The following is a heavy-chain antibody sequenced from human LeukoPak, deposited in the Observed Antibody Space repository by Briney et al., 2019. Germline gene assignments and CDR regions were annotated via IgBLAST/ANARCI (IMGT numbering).Heavy chain of an antibody. CDR3: ANDSKPDGLYDLDY. V-gene: IGHV3-23*01. Sequence: GGSLRLSCAASGFTFSSYAMSWVRQAPGKGLEWVSAISGSGGSTYYADSVKGRFTISRDNSKNTLYLQMNSLRAEDTAVYYCANDSKPDGLYDLDYWGQGTLVTVSS. J-gene: IGHJ4*02. CDR2: ISGSGGST. D-gene: IGHD5/OR15-5a*01. CDR1: GFTFSSYA.